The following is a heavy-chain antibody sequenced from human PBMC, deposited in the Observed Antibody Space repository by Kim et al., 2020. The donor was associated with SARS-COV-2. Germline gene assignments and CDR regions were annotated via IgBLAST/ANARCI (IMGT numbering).Heavy chain of an antibody. CDR2: ISGSGGST. J-gene: IGHJ4*02. CDR3: AKDLERFGELYTFDY. V-gene: IGHV3-23*01. D-gene: IGHD3-10*01. Sequence: GGSLRLSCAASGFTFSSYAMSWVRQAPGKGLEWVSAISGSGGSTYYADSVKGRFTISRDNSKNTLYLQMNSLRAEDTAVYYCAKDLERFGELYTFDYWGQGTLVTVSS. CDR1: GFTFSSYA.